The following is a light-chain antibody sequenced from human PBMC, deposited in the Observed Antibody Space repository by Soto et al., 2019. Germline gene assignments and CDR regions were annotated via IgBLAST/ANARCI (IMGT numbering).Light chain of an antibody. V-gene: IGLV2-14*01. Sequence: QSALTQPASVSGSPGQSITISCTGTSSDVGGYNYVSWXQQHPGKAPKXMIYEVSNRPSGVSNRFSGSKSGNTASLTISGLQAEDEADYYCSSYTSSSPYVFGTGTXLTVL. CDR1: SSDVGGYNY. J-gene: IGLJ1*01. CDR3: SSYTSSSPYV. CDR2: EVS.